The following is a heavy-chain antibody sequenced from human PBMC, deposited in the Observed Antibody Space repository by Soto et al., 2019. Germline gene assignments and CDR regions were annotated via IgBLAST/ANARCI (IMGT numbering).Heavy chain of an antibody. V-gene: IGHV4-59*02. Sequence: HSDSPSLSCVACGGSVTSYLWSWIRKFPGKGLEWIAYTSCTGNTNYNPSLQSRVTISLDTSKNQLSLKLTSMTAADTAVYYCARDMHAGFTHDFDPCGQGTLGTVSS. CDR2: TSCTGNT. CDR1: GGSVTSYL. D-gene: IGHD1-1*01. J-gene: IGHJ5*02. CDR3: ARDMHAGFTHDFDP.